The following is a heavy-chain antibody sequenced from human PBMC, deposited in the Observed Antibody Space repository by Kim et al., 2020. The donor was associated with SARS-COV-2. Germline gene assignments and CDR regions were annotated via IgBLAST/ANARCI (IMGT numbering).Heavy chain of an antibody. V-gene: IGHV3-23*01. D-gene: IGHD5-18*01. CDR3: VKGRGSNNRYGIFDD. CDR2: ISGTGDTT. Sequence: GGSLRLSCAASGFIFSSYVMNWVRQAPGSGPEWVSGISGTGDTTHHADSMEGRFIISRDNSKNTLYLQVNSLRAEDTAVYFCVKGRGSNNRYGIFDDWGQGTLVTVSS. J-gene: IGHJ4*02. CDR1: GFIFSSYV.